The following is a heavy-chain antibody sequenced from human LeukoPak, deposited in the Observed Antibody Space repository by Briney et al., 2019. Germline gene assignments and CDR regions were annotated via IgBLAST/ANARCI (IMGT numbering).Heavy chain of an antibody. CDR3: ARDDRNNFLFDP. Sequence: SETLSLTCIVSGGSISTYYWSWIRQPAGKGLEWIGRIYTRGSTNFNPFLKSRVTMSVDTSKNQFSLKLSSVTAADTAVYYCARDDRNNFLFDPWGQGTLVTVSS. CDR1: GGSISTYY. J-gene: IGHJ5*02. D-gene: IGHD1-1*01. CDR2: IYTRGST. V-gene: IGHV4-4*07.